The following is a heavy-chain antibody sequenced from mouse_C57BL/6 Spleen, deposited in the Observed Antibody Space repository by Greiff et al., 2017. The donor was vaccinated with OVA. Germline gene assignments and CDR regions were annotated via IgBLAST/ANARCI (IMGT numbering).Heavy chain of an antibody. Sequence: VQLQQPGAELVKPGASVKLSCKASGYTFTSYWMHWVKQRPGQGLEWIGMIHPNSGSTNYNEKFKSKATLTVAKSSSTAYMQLSSLTSEDSAVYYCARGLLGSSPSWFAYWGQGTLVTVSA. V-gene: IGHV1-64*01. J-gene: IGHJ3*01. CDR1: GYTFTSYW. CDR2: IHPNSGST. D-gene: IGHD1-1*01. CDR3: ARGLLGSSPSWFAY.